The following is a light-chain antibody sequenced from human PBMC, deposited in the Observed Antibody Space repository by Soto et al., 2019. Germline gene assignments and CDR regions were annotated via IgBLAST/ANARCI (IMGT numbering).Light chain of an antibody. CDR1: SSNIGAGFD. Sequence: QSVLTQPPSVSGAPGQSITISCTGSSSNIGAGFDVHWYQQLPGTAPKLLIFGNNNRPSGIPDRFSGSKSGTSASLAITGLQAEAEADYYCQSYDSSLSGSVFGGGTQMTAL. J-gene: IGLJ2*01. V-gene: IGLV1-40*01. CDR2: GNN. CDR3: QSYDSSLSGSV.